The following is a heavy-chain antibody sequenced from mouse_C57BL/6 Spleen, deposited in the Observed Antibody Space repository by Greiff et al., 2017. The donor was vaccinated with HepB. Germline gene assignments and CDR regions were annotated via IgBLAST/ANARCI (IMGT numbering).Heavy chain of an antibody. J-gene: IGHJ2*01. V-gene: IGHV14-4*01. CDR1: GFNIKDDY. CDR2: IDPENGDT. Sequence: EVQLQQSGAELVRPGASVKLSCTASGFNIKDDYMHWVKQRPEQGLEWIGWIDPENGDTEYASKFQGKATITADTSSNTAYLQLSSLTSEDTAVYFCTTVYYYGSSLYYFDYWGQGTTLTVSS. CDR3: TTVYYYGSSLYYFDY. D-gene: IGHD1-1*01.